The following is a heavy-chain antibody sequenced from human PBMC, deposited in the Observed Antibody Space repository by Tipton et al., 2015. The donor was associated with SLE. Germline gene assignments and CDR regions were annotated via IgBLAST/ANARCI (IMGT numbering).Heavy chain of an antibody. D-gene: IGHD2-15*01. J-gene: IGHJ3*02. V-gene: IGHV4-4*07. CDR2: IYTSGST. CDR3: ATGGYPDAFDM. Sequence: TLSLTCTVSGGSISSHYWTWIRQPAGKGLEWIGRIYTSGSTNYKPSLKGRITMSVDTPKNQFSLKLSSVTAADTAVYYCATGGYPDAFDMWGQGTMVTVSS. CDR1: GGSISSHY.